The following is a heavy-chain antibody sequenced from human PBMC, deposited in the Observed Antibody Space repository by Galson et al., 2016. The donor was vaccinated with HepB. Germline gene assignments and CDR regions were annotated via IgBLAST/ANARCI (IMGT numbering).Heavy chain of an antibody. CDR2: IRTEPFNYAT. D-gene: IGHD6-19*01. J-gene: IGHJ4*02. CDR1: GFTFSDAA. CDR3: TRQGKTSLAGTGFDY. V-gene: IGHV3-73*01. Sequence: SLRLSCAASGFTFSDAAMYWVRQASGKGLEFVGRIRTEPFNYATIYGASVKGRLTISRDDSKSTVYQQMNSLKTEDSAVYYCTRQGKTSLAGTGFDYWGQGARVTVSS.